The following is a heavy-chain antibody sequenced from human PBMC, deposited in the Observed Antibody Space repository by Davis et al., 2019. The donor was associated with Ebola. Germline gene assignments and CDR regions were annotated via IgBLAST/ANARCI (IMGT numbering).Heavy chain of an antibody. J-gene: IGHJ3*02. CDR2: ISSSSSYI. CDR1: GFTFSSYS. Sequence: GESLKISCAASGFTFSSYSMNWVRQAPGKGLEWVSSISSSSSYIYYADSVKGRFTISRDNAKNSLYLQMNSLRAEDTAVYYCADSLAFDIWGQGTTVTVSS. V-gene: IGHV3-21*01. CDR3: ADSLAFDI.